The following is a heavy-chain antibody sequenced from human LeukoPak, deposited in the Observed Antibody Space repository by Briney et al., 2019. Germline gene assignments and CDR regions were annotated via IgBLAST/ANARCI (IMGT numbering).Heavy chain of an antibody. CDR2: ISSSSSYI. CDR3: ARGRLTYYYDSSGYPFDY. D-gene: IGHD3-22*01. CDR1: GFTFSSYS. Sequence: GGSLRLSCAASGFTFSSYSMNWVRQAPGKGLEWVSSISSSSSYIYYADSVKGRFTISRDNAKNSLYLQMNSLRAEDTAVYYCARGRLTYYYDSSGYPFDYWGQGTLVTVSS. J-gene: IGHJ4*02. V-gene: IGHV3-21*01.